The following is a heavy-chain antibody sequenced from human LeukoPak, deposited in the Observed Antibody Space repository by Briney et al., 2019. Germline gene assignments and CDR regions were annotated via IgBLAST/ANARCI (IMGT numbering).Heavy chain of an antibody. V-gene: IGHV4-34*01. Sequence: ASETLSLTCAVYGGSFSGYYWSWIRQPPGKGLEWIGEIIHSGSTNYNPSLKSRVTVSLDTSKNQFSLKLSPVTAADPRVYYSGRGTGSSGRLGYWGQGTLVTVSS. J-gene: IGHJ4*02. CDR2: IIHSGST. CDR3: GRGTGSSGRLGY. D-gene: IGHD3-22*01. CDR1: GGSFSGYY.